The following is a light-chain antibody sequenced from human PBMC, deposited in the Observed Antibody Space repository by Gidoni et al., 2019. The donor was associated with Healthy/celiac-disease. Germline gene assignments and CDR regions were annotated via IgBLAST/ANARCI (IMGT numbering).Light chain of an antibody. J-gene: IGKJ2*01. CDR1: QSVSSSY. V-gene: IGKV3-20*01. Sequence: EIVLTQSPGTLSLSPGESATLSCRASQSVSSSYLAWYQQKPGQAPRLLIYGASSRATGIPDRFSGSGSGTDFTLTISRREPEDFAVYYCQQYGSSPPGVNTFGQGTKLEIK. CDR2: GAS. CDR3: QQYGSSPPGVNT.